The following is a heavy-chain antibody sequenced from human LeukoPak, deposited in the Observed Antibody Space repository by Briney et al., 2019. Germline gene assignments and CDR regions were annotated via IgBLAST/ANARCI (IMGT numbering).Heavy chain of an antibody. J-gene: IGHJ6*02. D-gene: IGHD4-17*01. CDR3: ARPRTEVTTVYYYYYGMDV. CDR1: GGTSSSYA. V-gene: IGHV1-69*04. Sequence: SVKVSCKASGGTSSSYAISWVRQAPGQGLEWMGRIIPILGIANYAQKFQGRVTITADKSTSTAYMELSSLRSEDTAVYYCARPRTEVTTVYYYYYGMDVWGQGTTVTVSS. CDR2: IIPILGIA.